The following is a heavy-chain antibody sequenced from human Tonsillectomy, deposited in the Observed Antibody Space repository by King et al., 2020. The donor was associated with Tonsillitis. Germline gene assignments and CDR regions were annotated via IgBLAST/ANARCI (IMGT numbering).Heavy chain of an antibody. Sequence: VQLVESGGGLVQPGGSLRLSCAASGFTFSSDAMSWGRQAPGKGLEGVSACSGSGGCTYDADTVKGRFTISRDNSKNTLHLQMNSLRAEDTAVYYCAKDVAVAGGVLYFDYWGQGTLVTVSS. V-gene: IGHV3-23*04. D-gene: IGHD6-19*01. J-gene: IGHJ4*02. CDR1: GFTFSSDA. CDR3: AKDVAVAGGVLYFDY. CDR2: CSGSGGCT.